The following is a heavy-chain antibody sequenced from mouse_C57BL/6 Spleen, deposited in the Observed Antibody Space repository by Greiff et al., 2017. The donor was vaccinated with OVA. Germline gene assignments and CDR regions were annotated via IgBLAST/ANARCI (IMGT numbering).Heavy chain of an antibody. Sequence: QVQLQQSGPELVKPGASVKISCKASGYAFSSSWMNWVKQRPGKGLEWIGRIYPGDGDTNYNGKFKGKATLTADKSSSTAYMQLSSLTSEDSAVYFCARSNYGSLWAMDYWGQGTSVTVSS. CDR3: ARSNYGSLWAMDY. CDR2: IYPGDGDT. CDR1: GYAFSSSW. V-gene: IGHV1-82*01. J-gene: IGHJ4*01. D-gene: IGHD1-1*01.